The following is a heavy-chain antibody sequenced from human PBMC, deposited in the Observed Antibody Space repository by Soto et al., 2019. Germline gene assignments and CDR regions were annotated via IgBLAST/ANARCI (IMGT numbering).Heavy chain of an antibody. CDR3: ASRYRY. V-gene: IGHV4-30-4*01. CDR1: GGSISSSEYY. CDR2: IDSSGTT. D-gene: IGHD3-16*02. J-gene: IGHJ4*01. Sequence: QVHLQESGPGLVKPSQTLSLTYTVSGGSISSSEYYWSWIRQPPGRGLEWIGYIDSSGTTYYNASLKSRLMISVDTSNNQFSLRLTSMTAADTAVYYCASRYRYWGQGILVTVSS.